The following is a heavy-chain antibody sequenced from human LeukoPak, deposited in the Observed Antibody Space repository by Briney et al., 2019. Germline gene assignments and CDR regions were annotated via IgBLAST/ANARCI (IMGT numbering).Heavy chain of an antibody. Sequence: GGSLRLSCVGSGFTSIAYALTWARQAPGKGLEWVSGISGGGVTTYYADPVKGRFTISRDNSKNTLYLQMNSLRADDTAIYYCARNQQLGGHSYYYYGMDVWGQGTTVTVSS. CDR1: GFTSIAYA. CDR2: ISGGGVTT. CDR3: ARNQQLGGHSYYYYGMDV. J-gene: IGHJ6*02. V-gene: IGHV3-23*01. D-gene: IGHD3-16*01.